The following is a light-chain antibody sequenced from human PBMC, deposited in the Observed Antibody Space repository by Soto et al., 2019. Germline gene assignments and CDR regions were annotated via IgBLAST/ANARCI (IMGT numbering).Light chain of an antibody. Sequence: IVLTHSPATLSFSPGEIATLSFRAIQSVSRYLAWYQQKPDQAPRLLIYDASNRATGIPARFSGSGSGTDFTLTISRLEPEDFAVYYCQQRSNWPITFGQGTRLEIK. V-gene: IGKV3-11*01. CDR2: DAS. CDR3: QQRSNWPIT. J-gene: IGKJ5*01. CDR1: QSVSRY.